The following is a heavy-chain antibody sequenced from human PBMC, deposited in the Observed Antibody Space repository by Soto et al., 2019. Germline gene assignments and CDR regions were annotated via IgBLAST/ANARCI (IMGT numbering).Heavy chain of an antibody. Sequence: VQLVESGGGVVQPGRSLRLSCAASGFTFSDYVMHWVRQAPGKGLEWVAVVSHDGRNTHYADSVKGRFTISRDSSKNTVSLEMTSLRAADTAVYYCAKGGREWLVTSDFNYWGQGALVTVSS. CDR2: VSHDGRNT. CDR3: AKGGREWLVTSDFNY. J-gene: IGHJ4*02. V-gene: IGHV3-30*18. D-gene: IGHD6-19*01. CDR1: GFTFSDYV.